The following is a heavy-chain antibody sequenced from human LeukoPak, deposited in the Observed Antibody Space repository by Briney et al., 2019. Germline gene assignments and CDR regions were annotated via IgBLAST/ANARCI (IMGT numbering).Heavy chain of an antibody. CDR1: GGSISSYY. J-gene: IGHJ5*02. Sequence: PSETLSLTCTVSGGSISSYYWSWIRQPAGKGLEWIGRTYTSGSTNYNPSLKSRVTMSVDTSKNQFSLKLASVTAADTAIYYCAKGAGGFSYYNWFDPWGQGTLVTVSS. CDR2: TYTSGST. CDR3: AKGAGGFSYYNWFDP. V-gene: IGHV4-4*07. D-gene: IGHD5-18*01.